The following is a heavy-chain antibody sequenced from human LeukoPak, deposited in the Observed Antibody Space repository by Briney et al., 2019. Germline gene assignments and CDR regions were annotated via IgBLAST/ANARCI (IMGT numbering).Heavy chain of an antibody. D-gene: IGHD3-3*01. CDR3: ATPLRFLEWLPSL. CDR2: IIPIFGTA. V-gene: IGHV1-69*13. J-gene: IGHJ4*02. CDR1: GGTFSSYA. Sequence: SVKVSCKASGGTFSSYAISWVRQAPGQGLEWMGGIIPIFGTANYAQKFQGRVTITADESTSTAYMELSSLRSEDTAVYYCATPLRFLEWLPSLWGQGTLVTVSS.